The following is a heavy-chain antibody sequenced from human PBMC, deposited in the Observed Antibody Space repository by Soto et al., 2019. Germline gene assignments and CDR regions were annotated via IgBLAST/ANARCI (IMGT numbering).Heavy chain of an antibody. J-gene: IGHJ6*02. Sequence: GGSLRLSCAASGFTFSNAWMSWVRQAPGKGLEWVGRIKSKTDGGTTDYAAPVKGRFTISRDDSKNTLYLQMNSLKTEDTAVYYCTTVVQAAIRALLYGMDVWGQGTTVTVSS. CDR2: IKSKTDGGTT. CDR1: GFTFSNAW. CDR3: TTVVQAAIRALLYGMDV. V-gene: IGHV3-15*01. D-gene: IGHD2-2*02.